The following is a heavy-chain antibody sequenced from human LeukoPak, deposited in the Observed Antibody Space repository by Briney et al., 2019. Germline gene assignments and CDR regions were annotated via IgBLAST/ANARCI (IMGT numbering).Heavy chain of an antibody. V-gene: IGHV1-2*06. CDR2: INPNSGGT. D-gene: IGHD3-16*01. CDR3: ARATFGGVMFDY. CDR1: GYTFTGYY. J-gene: IGHJ4*02. Sequence: ASVKVSCKASGYTFTGYYMHWVRQAPGQGLEWMGRINPNSGGTNYAQKFQGRVTMTRDTSISTACMELSRLRSDDTAVYYCARATFGGVMFDYWGQGTLVTVSS.